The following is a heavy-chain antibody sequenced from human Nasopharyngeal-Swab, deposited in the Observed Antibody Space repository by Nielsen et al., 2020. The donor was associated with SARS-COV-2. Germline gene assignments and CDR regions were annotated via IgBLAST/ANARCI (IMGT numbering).Heavy chain of an antibody. J-gene: IGHJ4*02. V-gene: IGHV3-15*01. Sequence: GGSLRLSCAASGFTFSNAWMSWVRQAPGKGLEWVGRIKSKTDGGTTDYAAPVKGRFTISRDDSKNTLYLQMSSLKTEDTAVYYCTTDFMGLLSEGFDYWGQGTLVTVSS. CDR2: IKSKTDGGTT. CDR3: TTDFMGLLSEGFDY. CDR1: GFTFSNAW. D-gene: IGHD4/OR15-4a*01.